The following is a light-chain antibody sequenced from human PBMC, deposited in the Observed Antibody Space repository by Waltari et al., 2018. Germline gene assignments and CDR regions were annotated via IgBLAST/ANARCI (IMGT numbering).Light chain of an antibody. J-gene: IGLJ3*02. V-gene: IGLV2-23*01. Sequence: QSALTQPATVSGSPGQSITIYCTGPNSDVGGYDRVSWYQQHPDKAPKVMIYEDTKRPSGVSYRFSGSKSGNTASLTISGLQAEDEADYYCCSFAGSNTWVFGGGTKLTVL. CDR3: CSFAGSNTWV. CDR2: EDT. CDR1: NSDVGGYDR.